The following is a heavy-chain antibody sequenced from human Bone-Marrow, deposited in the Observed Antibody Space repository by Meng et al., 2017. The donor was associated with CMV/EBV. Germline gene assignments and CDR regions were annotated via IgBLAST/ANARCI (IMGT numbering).Heavy chain of an antibody. D-gene: IGHD1-26*01. Sequence: CGVSGFTFSSYWMNWLRQAPGKGLEWVASIKEDGSEKYYLASVKGRLTISRDNAKKSLYLQMNSLRVEDMAVYYCARGAVGPSRFDYWGQGTLVTVSS. V-gene: IGHV3-7*03. J-gene: IGHJ4*02. CDR3: ARGAVGPSRFDY. CDR2: IKEDGSEK. CDR1: GFTFSSYW.